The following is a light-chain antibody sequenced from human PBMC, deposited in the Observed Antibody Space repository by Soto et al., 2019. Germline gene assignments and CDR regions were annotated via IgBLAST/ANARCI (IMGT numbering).Light chain of an antibody. CDR2: AAS. Sequence: IQLTQTPTSLSASVGHSVTITCRASQSISSYLNWYQQKPWKAPKLLIYAASSLQSGVPSRFSGSGSGTDFTLTISSLQPEDFATYYCQQSYSTPNTFGQGTRLEIK. V-gene: IGKV1-39*01. J-gene: IGKJ5*01. CDR3: QQSYSTPNT. CDR1: QSISSY.